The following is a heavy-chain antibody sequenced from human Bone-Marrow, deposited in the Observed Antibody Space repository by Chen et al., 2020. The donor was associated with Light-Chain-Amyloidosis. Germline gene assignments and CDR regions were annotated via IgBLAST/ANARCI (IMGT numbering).Heavy chain of an antibody. J-gene: IGHJ4*02. V-gene: IGHV4-38-2*01. CDR2: LHHSVTT. CDR3: ARALDSGSYYLNYFDY. CDR1: GYSIAGGYN. Sequence: QVQLQESGPGLVKPSDTLSLTCAVSGYSIAGGYNWGWIRQSPGEGLEWIGSLHHSVTTFHNPSLRSRITMSIDMSKNQLSLKLRSVTASDTAVYYCARALDSGSYYLNYFDYWGQGILVTASS. D-gene: IGHD3-22*01.